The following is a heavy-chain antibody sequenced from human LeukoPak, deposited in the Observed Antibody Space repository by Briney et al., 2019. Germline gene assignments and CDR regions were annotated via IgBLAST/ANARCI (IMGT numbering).Heavy chain of an antibody. Sequence: GASVKVSCKASGGTFSSYAISWVRQAPGQGLEWMGRIIPILGIANYAQKFQGRVTITADKSTSTAYMELSSLRSEDTAVYYCARDRCSSTSCYSWFDPWGQGTLATVSS. CDR3: ARDRCSSTSCYSWFDP. CDR2: IIPILGIA. CDR1: GGTFSSYA. D-gene: IGHD2-2*02. V-gene: IGHV1-69*04. J-gene: IGHJ5*02.